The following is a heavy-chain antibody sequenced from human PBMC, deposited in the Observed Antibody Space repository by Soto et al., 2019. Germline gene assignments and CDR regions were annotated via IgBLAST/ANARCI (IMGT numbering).Heavy chain of an antibody. V-gene: IGHV5-51*01. CDR1: GYSFTSYW. D-gene: IGHD3-22*01. CDR3: AAVYDSSGYYSFWFDP. CDR2: IYPGDSDT. J-gene: IGHJ5*02. Sequence: RGESLKISCKGSGYSFTSYWIGWVRQMPGKGLEWMGIIYPGDSDTRYSPSFQGQVTISADKSISTAYLQWSSLKASDTAMYYCAAVYDSSGYYSFWFDPWGQGTLVTVSS.